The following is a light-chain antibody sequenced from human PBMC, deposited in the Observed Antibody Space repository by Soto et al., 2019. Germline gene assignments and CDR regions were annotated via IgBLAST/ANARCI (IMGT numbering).Light chain of an antibody. CDR2: GAS. CDR1: QSVTSSY. Sequence: IVLTQSPGTLSLSPGERATLSCRASQSVTSSYLAWYQQKPGQSPRLLIYGASSRATGIPDRFSGSGSGTDFTLTISRLEPEDFAVYYCQQYGSPPAFTFGGGTKVEIK. CDR3: QQYGSPPAFT. V-gene: IGKV3-20*01. J-gene: IGKJ4*01.